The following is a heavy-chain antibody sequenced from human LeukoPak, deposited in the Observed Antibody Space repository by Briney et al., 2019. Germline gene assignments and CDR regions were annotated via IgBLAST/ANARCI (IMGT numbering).Heavy chain of an antibody. J-gene: IGHJ4*02. D-gene: IGHD3-10*01. V-gene: IGHV3-30*18. CDR2: ISYDGSNK. CDR3: AKVPRGGLWFGELFDY. Sequence: GGSLRLSCAASGFTCSSYGMHWVRQAPGKGLEWVAVISYDGSNKYYADPVKGRFTISRDNSKNTLYLQMNSLRAEDTAVYYCAKVPRGGLWFGELFDYWGQGTLVTVSS. CDR1: GFTCSSYG.